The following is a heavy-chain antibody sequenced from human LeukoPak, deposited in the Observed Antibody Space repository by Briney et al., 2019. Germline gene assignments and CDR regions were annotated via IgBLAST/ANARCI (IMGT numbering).Heavy chain of an antibody. CDR3: ARAPSSHSSGWYGVDY. Sequence: GASVKLSCKASGGTFSSFTISWVRQAPGQGLEWMGRIILILGIANYAQKFQGRVTITADKSTSTAYMELSSLRSEDTAVYFCARAPSSHSSGWYGVDYWGQATLVTVSS. CDR2: IILILGIA. V-gene: IGHV1-69*02. D-gene: IGHD6-19*01. J-gene: IGHJ4*02. CDR1: GGTFSSFT.